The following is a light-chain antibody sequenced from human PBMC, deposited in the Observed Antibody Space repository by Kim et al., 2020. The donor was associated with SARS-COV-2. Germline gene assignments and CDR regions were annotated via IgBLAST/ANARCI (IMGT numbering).Light chain of an antibody. V-gene: IGLV7-46*01. CDR3: LLSYSGARARV. CDR1: TGAVTSGHY. Sequence: QAVGTQEPSLTVSPGGTVTLTCGSSTGAVTSGHYPYWFQQKPGQAPRTLIYDTSNKHSWTPARFSGSLLGGKAALTLSGAQPEDEAEYYCLLSYSGARARVFGGGTQLTVL. J-gene: IGLJ3*02. CDR2: DTS.